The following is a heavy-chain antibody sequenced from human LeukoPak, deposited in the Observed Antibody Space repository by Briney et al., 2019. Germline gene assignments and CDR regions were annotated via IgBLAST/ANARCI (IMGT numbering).Heavy chain of an antibody. CDR2: IIPIFGTA. V-gene: IGHV1-69*13. CDR3: AREGVGATKRGAFDY. J-gene: IGHJ4*02. D-gene: IGHD1-26*01. Sequence: SVKVSCKASGYTFISDDINWVRQAPGQGLEWMGGIIPIFGTANYAQKFQGRVTITADESTSTAYMELSSLRFEDTAVYYCAREGVGATKRGAFDYWGQGTLVTVSS. CDR1: GYTFISDD.